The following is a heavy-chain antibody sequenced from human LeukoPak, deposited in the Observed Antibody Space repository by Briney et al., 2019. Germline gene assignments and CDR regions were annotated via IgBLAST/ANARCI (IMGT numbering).Heavy chain of an antibody. J-gene: IGHJ6*03. D-gene: IGHD6-13*01. CDR1: GHTFTGYY. CDR3: ARGGIAAYVDYYYYMDV. CDR2: INPNSGGT. V-gene: IGHV1-2*02. Sequence: ASVKVSCKASGHTFTGYYIHWVRQAPGQGLEWMGWINPNSGGTNYAQKFQGRVTMTRDTSISTAYMELSRLRSDDTAVYYCARGGIAAYVDYYYYMDVWGKGTTVTVSS.